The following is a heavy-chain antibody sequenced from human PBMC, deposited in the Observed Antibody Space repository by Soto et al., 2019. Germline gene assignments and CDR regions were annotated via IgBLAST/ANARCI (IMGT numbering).Heavy chain of an antibody. CDR2: IIPIFGTA. CDR1: GGTFSSYA. J-gene: IGHJ6*02. V-gene: IGHV1-69*13. Sequence: SVKVSCKASGGTFSSYAISWVRQAPGQGLEWMGGIIPIFGTANYAQKFQGRVTITADESTSTAYMELSSLRSEDTAVYYCARADCSGGSCYSLYYYYYGMDVWGQGTTVTVSS. D-gene: IGHD2-15*01. CDR3: ARADCSGGSCYSLYYYYYGMDV.